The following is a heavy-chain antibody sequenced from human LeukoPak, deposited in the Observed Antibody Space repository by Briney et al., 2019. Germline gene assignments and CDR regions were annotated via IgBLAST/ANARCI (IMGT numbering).Heavy chain of an antibody. Sequence: GGSLRLSCATSGFTLSSYAMTWVRQAPGKGLEWVSIISGRGGSIYYADSVKGRFAISRDISKNTLYLQMISLRAEDTAVYFCARGPDSPYYYYYMDVWGKGTTVIVSS. CDR1: GFTLSSYA. D-gene: IGHD2-15*01. CDR2: ISGRGGSI. J-gene: IGHJ6*03. V-gene: IGHV3-23*01. CDR3: ARGPDSPYYYYYMDV.